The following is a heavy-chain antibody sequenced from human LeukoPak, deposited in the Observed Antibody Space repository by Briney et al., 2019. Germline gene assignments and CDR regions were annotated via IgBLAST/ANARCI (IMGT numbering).Heavy chain of an antibody. J-gene: IGHJ6*03. V-gene: IGHV4-59*08. CDR2: IYYSGST. CDR1: GVSISSYY. Sequence: TSETLSLTCTVSGVSISSYYWSWIRQPPGKGLEWIGYIYYSGSTNYNPSLKSRVTISVDTSKNQFSLELSSVTAADTAVYYCATHSSSSLDYYYYYMDVWGKGTTVTVSS. D-gene: IGHD6-6*01. CDR3: ATHSSSSLDYYYYYMDV.